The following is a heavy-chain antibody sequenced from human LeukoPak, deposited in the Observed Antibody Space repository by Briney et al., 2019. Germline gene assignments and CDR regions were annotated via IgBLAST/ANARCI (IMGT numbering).Heavy chain of an antibody. D-gene: IGHD3-9*01. CDR1: GFTFSSYA. Sequence: AGGSLRLSCAASGFTFSSYAMHWVRQAPGKGLEYVSAISSNGGSTYYANSVKGRFTISRDNSKNTLYLQMGSLRAEDVAVYYCARSRYLEGPHGYWGQGTLVTVSS. J-gene: IGHJ4*02. CDR2: ISSNGGST. CDR3: ARSRYLEGPHGY. V-gene: IGHV3-64*01.